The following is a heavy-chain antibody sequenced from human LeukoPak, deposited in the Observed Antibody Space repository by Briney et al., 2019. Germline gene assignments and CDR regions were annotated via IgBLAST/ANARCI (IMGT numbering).Heavy chain of an antibody. J-gene: IGHJ3*02. V-gene: IGHV4-59*08. CDR2: IYYSGST. CDR1: GVSISTHY. CDR3: ARVSGITMIVVVPEDGFDI. Sequence: SETLSLTCNVSGVSISTHYWSWIRQPPGKGLEWIGYIYYSGSTNYNPSLKSRVTMSVDTSKNQFSLKLSSVTAADTAVYYCARVSGITMIVVVPEDGFDIWGQGTMVTVSS. D-gene: IGHD3-22*01.